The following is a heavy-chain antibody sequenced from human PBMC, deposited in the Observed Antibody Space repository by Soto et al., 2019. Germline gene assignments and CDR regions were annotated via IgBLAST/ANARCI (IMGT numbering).Heavy chain of an antibody. V-gene: IGHV3-23*01. CDR2: VSGTGGSA. CDR3: ARGSAYSDYDLEY. CDR1: GFTFSSYA. J-gene: IGHJ4*02. D-gene: IGHD4-17*01. Sequence: EVQLLESGGGLVRPGGSLRLSCAASGFTFSSYAMTWVRHAPGKGLEWVSGVSGTGGSAYYSDSVKGRFTISRDKSTSTRYLHMNSLRAEDTAVYYCARGSAYSDYDLEYWGQGTLVTVSS.